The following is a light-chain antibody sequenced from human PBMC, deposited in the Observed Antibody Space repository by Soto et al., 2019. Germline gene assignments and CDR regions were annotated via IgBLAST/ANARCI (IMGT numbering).Light chain of an antibody. CDR1: QSISTF. V-gene: IGKV3-11*01. Sequence: EIVLTQSPATLSLSPGERAPLSCRASQSISTFLVWYQQRPGQAPRLLIYQTSNRATGIPARFSGSGSGTDFTLIIASLEPEDSAVYYCQQRSNWQITFGQGTRLEIK. CDR2: QTS. CDR3: QQRSNWQIT. J-gene: IGKJ5*01.